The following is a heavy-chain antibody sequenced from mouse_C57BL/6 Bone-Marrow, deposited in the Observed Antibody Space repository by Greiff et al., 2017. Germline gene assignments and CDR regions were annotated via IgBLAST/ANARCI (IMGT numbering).Heavy chain of an antibody. Sequence: VQLQQPGAELVMPGASVKLSCKASGYTFTSYWMHWVKQRPGQGLEWIGEIDPSDSYTNYNQKFKGKSTLTVDKSSSTAYMQLSSLTSEDSAVYYCASHARSTFYFDYWGQGTTLTVSS. V-gene: IGHV1-69*01. J-gene: IGHJ2*01. CDR3: ASHARSTFYFDY. CDR1: GYTFTSYW. D-gene: IGHD2-1*01. CDR2: IDPSDSYT.